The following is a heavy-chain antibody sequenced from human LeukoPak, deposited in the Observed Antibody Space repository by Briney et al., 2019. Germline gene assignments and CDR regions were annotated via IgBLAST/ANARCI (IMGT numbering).Heavy chain of an antibody. CDR3: AKDYYYGSGSCVDY. CDR1: GFTFSSYA. CDR2: ISGSGGST. Sequence: GGSLRLSCAASGFTFSSYAMSWVRQAPGKGLEWVSAISGSGGSTYYADSVKGRFTISRDNSKNTLYLQMNSLRAEDTAVYYCAKDYYYGSGSCVDYWGQGTLVTVSS. V-gene: IGHV3-23*01. D-gene: IGHD3-10*01. J-gene: IGHJ4*02.